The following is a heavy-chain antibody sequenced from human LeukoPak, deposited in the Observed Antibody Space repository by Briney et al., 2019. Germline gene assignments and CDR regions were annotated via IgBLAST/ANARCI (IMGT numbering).Heavy chain of an antibody. CDR3: ARGRWSDY. D-gene: IGHD5-24*01. CDR2: IKEDGTER. J-gene: IGHJ4*02. V-gene: IGHV3-7*01. Sequence: GGSLRLSCAASGFTFSAYWMTWVRQAPGKGLEWVANIKEDGTERNYVDSVKGRFTISRDNVKKSLYLEMNSLRVEDTAVYYCARGRWSDYWGQGTQVTVSS. CDR1: GFTFSAYW.